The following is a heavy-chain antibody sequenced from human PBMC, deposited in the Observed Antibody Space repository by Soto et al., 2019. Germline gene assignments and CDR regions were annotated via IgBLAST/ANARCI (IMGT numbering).Heavy chain of an antibody. Sequence: QVQLVQSGAEVKKPGASVKVSCKASGYTFTSYAMHWVRQAPGQRLEWMGWINAGNGNTKYSQKFQGRVTITRDTSASTAYMELSSLRSEDTAVYYCAREASELPYRAEYFQHWGQGTLVTVSS. CDR2: INAGNGNT. V-gene: IGHV1-3*01. D-gene: IGHD1-26*01. CDR3: AREASELPYRAEYFQH. J-gene: IGHJ1*01. CDR1: GYTFTSYA.